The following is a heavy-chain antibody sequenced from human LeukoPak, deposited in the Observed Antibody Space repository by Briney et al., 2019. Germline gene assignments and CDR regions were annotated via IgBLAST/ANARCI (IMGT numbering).Heavy chain of an antibody. D-gene: IGHD6-13*01. J-gene: IGHJ4*02. Sequence: SVKVSCKASGGTFSSYAISWVRQAPGQGLEWMGRIIPIFGTADYAQKFQGRVTITTDESTSTAYMELSSLRSEDTAVYYCARDWLVAAAGLDYWGQGTLVTVSS. V-gene: IGHV1-69*05. CDR3: ARDWLVAAAGLDY. CDR2: IIPIFGTA. CDR1: GGTFSSYA.